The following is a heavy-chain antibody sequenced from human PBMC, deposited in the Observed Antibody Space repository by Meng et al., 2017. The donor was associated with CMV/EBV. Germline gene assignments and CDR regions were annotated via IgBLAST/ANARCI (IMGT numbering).Heavy chain of an antibody. Sequence: GSLRLSCAVYGGSFCGYYWSWIRQPPGKGLEWIGEINHSGSTNYNPSLKSRVTISVDRSKNQFSLKLSSVTAADTAVYYCARGPMGSPKDYWGQGTLVTVSS. CDR2: INHSGST. CDR3: ARGPMGSPKDY. V-gene: IGHV4-34*01. J-gene: IGHJ4*02. D-gene: IGHD3-10*01. CDR1: GGSFCGYY.